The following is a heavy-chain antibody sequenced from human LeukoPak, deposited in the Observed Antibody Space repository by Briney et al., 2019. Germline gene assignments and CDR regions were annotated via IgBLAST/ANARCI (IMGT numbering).Heavy chain of an antibody. V-gene: IGHV3-21*01. CDR3: ARDAVGIYRIIDY. J-gene: IGHJ4*02. CDR2: ISSSSSSYI. CDR1: GFTVSSNY. D-gene: IGHD6-13*01. Sequence: PGGSLRLSCAASGFTVSSNYMSWVRQAPGKGLEWVSYISSSSSSYIYYADSVKGRFTISRDNAKNSLYLQMNSLRAEDTAIYYCARDAVGIYRIIDYWGQGTLVTVSS.